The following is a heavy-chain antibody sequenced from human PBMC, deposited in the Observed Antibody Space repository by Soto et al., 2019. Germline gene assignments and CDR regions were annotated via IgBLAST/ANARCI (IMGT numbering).Heavy chain of an antibody. CDR1: GASISSYY. V-gene: IGHV4-59*01. D-gene: IGHD4-17*01. Sequence: QVQLQESGPGLVKPSETLSLTCTVSGASISSYYWSWIRQPPGKGLEWIGNMYYSGISDHNPSLKSRVTISVDTSKDQFSLKLNSVTAADTAVYYCATGYYGYYFEYWGQGTPVTVSP. CDR3: ATGYYGYYFEY. CDR2: MYYSGIS. J-gene: IGHJ4*02.